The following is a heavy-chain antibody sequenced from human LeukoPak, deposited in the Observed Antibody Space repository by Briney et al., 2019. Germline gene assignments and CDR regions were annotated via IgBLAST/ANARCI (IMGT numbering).Heavy chain of an antibody. D-gene: IGHD3-16*02. CDR1: GGSFSGYY. CDR2: INHSRST. CDR3: ARGRRAAPLYYDYVWGSYRLGYFDY. V-gene: IGHV4-34*01. J-gene: IGHJ4*02. Sequence: PSETLSRTCAVYGGSFSGYYWSWIREPPGKGLEWLGEINHSRSTNYNPSLKSRVTISVDTSKNQFSLKLSSVTAADTAVYYCARGRRAAPLYYDYVWGSYRLGYFDYWGQGTLVTVSS.